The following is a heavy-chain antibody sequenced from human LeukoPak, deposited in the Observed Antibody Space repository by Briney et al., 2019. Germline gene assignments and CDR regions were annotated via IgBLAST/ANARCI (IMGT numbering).Heavy chain of an antibody. J-gene: IGHJ4*02. D-gene: IGHD2-2*01. CDR3: ARDVGEYCSSTNCYASHY. Sequence: ASVKVSCKASGYTFTGYYIHWVRRAPGQGLEWMGWINPHSGGTNYAQKFQGGVTMTRDTSITTAYMELSSLRSDDTAVYYCARDVGEYCSSTNCYASHYWGQGTLVTVSS. CDR2: INPHSGGT. V-gene: IGHV1-2*02. CDR1: GYTFTGYY.